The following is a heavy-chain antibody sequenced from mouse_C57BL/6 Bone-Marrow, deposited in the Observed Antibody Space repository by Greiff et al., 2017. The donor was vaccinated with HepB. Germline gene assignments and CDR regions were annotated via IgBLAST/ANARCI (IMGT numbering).Heavy chain of an antibody. CDR3: ATKAYYYDYPYWYFDV. CDR2: IHPNSGST. D-gene: IGHD2-4*01. Sequence: VQLQQPGAELVKPGASVKLSCKASGYTFTSYWMHWVKQRPGQGLEWIGMIHPNSGSTNYNEKFKSKATLTVDKSSSTAYMQLSSLTSEDSAVYYCATKAYYYDYPYWYFDVWGTGTTVTVSS. J-gene: IGHJ1*03. CDR1: GYTFTSYW. V-gene: IGHV1-64*01.